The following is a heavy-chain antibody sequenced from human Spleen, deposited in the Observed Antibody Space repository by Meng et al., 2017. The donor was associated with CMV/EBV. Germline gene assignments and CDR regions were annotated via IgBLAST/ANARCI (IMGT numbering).Heavy chain of an antibody. CDR3: ARDGGYHRAAGPY. V-gene: IGHV4-30-4*08. D-gene: IGHD2-15*01. Sequence: QVQLQESGPGRVKPSQTLSLTCTVSGGSISSGDYYWSWIRQPPGKGLEWIGYIYYSGSTYYNPSLKSRVTISVDTSKNQFSLKLSSVTAADTAVYYCARDGGYHRAAGPYWGQGTLVTVSS. J-gene: IGHJ4*02. CDR2: IYYSGST. CDR1: GGSISSGDYY.